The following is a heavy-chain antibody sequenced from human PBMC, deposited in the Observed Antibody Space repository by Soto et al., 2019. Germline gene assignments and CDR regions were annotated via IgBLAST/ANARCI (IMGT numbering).Heavy chain of an antibody. J-gene: IGHJ4*02. V-gene: IGHV1-69*13. CDR1: GGTFNSYS. Sequence: SVKVSCKASGGTFNSYSTNWVRQAPGQGLEWIGGIVPIFGPPNYAQKFQGRVTITADEVTATAYMELSGLRSEDTAVYYCARGIELGDFDSWDQGTLVTVSS. CDR3: ARGIELGDFDS. CDR2: IVPIFGPP. D-gene: IGHD7-27*01.